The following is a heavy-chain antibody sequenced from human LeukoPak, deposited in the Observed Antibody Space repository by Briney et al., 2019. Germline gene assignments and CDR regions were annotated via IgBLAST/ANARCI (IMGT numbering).Heavy chain of an antibody. V-gene: IGHV3-30*02. CDR1: GFTFSSYG. CDR3: AKGDHSGSYVGVIDY. J-gene: IGHJ4*02. Sequence: GGSLRLSCAASGFTFSSYGMHWVRQAPGKGLEWVAFIRYDGSNKYYADSVKGRFTISRDNSKNTLYLQMNSLRAEDTAVYYCAKGDHSGSYVGVIDYWGQGTLVTVSS. CDR2: IRYDGSNK. D-gene: IGHD1-26*01.